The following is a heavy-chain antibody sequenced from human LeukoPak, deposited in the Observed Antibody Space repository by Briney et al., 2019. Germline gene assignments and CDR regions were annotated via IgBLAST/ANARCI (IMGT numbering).Heavy chain of an antibody. CDR2: IYTSGST. CDR1: GGSISSYY. J-gene: IGHJ6*03. D-gene: IGHD2-2*01. CDR3: ARMDGAYQPALNYYYYYMDV. V-gene: IGHV4-4*07. Sequence: PSETLSLTCTVSGGSISSYYWSWIRQPAGKGLEWIGRIYTSGSTNYNPSLKSRVTMSVDTSKNQFSLKLSSVTAADTAVYYCARMDGAYQPALNYYYYYMDVWGKGTTVTISS.